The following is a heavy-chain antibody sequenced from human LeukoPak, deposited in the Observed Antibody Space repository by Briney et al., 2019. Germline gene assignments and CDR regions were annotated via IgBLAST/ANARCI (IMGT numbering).Heavy chain of an antibody. CDR2: IIPSSGST. Sequence: GASMKVSCKASGYIFTSYYIHWMRQAPGQGLEWTGIIIPSSGSTSSAQKFQGRVTMTRDTSTSTVSMELSSLRSEDTALYYCARKDRFEAFDIWGQGTMLIVSS. J-gene: IGHJ3*02. CDR1: GYIFTSYY. V-gene: IGHV1-46*01. CDR3: ARKDRFEAFDI.